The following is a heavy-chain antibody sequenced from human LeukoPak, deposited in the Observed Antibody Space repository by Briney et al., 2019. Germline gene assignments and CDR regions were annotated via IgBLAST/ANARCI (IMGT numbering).Heavy chain of an antibody. CDR3: ARGSRPVYNLLTGKRYFDY. V-gene: IGHV1-46*01. Sequence: ASVKVSCKASGYTFTTYYVHWVRQAPGQGLEWMGIINPSGGSTTYAQKFRGRLTMARDMSTSTVYMELSSLRSEDTAVYYCARGSRPVYNLLTGKRYFDYWGRGTLLTVSS. CDR1: GYTFTTYY. CDR2: INPSGGST. D-gene: IGHD3-9*01. J-gene: IGHJ4*02.